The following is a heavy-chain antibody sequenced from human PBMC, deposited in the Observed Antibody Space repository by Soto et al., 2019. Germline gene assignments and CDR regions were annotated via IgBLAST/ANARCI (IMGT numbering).Heavy chain of an antibody. V-gene: IGHV4-59*01. D-gene: IGHD3-10*01. CDR1: GGSISSYY. J-gene: IGHJ6*02. CDR3: ARDLINYYGSGSYYYDYGMDV. Sequence: SETLSLTCTVSGGSISSYYWSWIRQPPGKGLEWIGYIYYSGSTNYNPSLKSRVTISVDTSKNQFSLKLSSVTAADMAVYYCARDLINYYGSGSYYYDYGMDVWGQGTTVTISS. CDR2: IYYSGST.